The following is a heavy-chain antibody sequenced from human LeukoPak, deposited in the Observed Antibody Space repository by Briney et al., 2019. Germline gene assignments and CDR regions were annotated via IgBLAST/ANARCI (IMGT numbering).Heavy chain of an antibody. J-gene: IGHJ5*02. CDR2: VYISGNT. CDR1: GSSITGYS. V-gene: IGHV4-4*07. CDR3: ARDNPAGP. D-gene: IGHD3-10*01. Sequence: SETLSLTCTVSGSSITGYSWSWIRQSAAKGLEWIGRVYISGNTNYNPSSKSRVTMSMDTSKNQFSLKMFFLTAADTAIYYCARDNPAGPWGQGTLVTVSS.